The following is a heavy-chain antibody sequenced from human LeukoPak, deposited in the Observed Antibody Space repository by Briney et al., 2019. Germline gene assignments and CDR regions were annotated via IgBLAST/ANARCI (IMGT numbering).Heavy chain of an antibody. CDR1: GFSFSDYY. V-gene: IGHV3-11*06. J-gene: IGHJ3*02. CDR2: ISSSSSYT. CDR3: ARDGKAAAVDAFDI. Sequence: GGSLRPSCAVSGFSFSDYYMSWIRQAPGKGLEWVSYISSSSSYTNYADSVKSRFTISRDNAKNSLYLQMNSLRAEDTAVYYCARDGKAAAVDAFDIWGQGTMVTVSS. D-gene: IGHD6-13*01.